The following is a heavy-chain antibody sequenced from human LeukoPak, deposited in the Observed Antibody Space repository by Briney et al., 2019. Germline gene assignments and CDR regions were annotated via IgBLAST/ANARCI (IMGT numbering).Heavy chain of an antibody. J-gene: IGHJ4*02. V-gene: IGHV4-38-2*01. CDR1: GYSISSGYY. CDR2: IYHSGST. Sequence: PSETLSLTCAVSGYSISSGYYWGWIRQPPGKGLEWIGSIYHSGSTYYNPSLKSRVTISVDTSKNQFSLKLSSVTAADTAVYYCARASYGGIFFDYWGQGTLVTVSS. D-gene: IGHD4-23*01. CDR3: ARASYGGIFFDY.